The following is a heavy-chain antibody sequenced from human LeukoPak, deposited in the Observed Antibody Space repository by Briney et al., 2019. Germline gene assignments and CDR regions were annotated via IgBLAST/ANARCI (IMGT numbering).Heavy chain of an antibody. D-gene: IGHD3-22*01. CDR3: AREGANYYDSSGYYFDY. Sequence: ASVKVSCKASGGTFSSYAISWVRQAPGQGLEWMGRINPNSGGTNYAQKFQGRVTMTRDTSISTAYMELRSLRSDDTAVYYCAREGANYYDSSGYYFDYWGQGTLVTVSS. CDR2: INPNSGGT. CDR1: GGTFSSYA. V-gene: IGHV1-2*06. J-gene: IGHJ4*02.